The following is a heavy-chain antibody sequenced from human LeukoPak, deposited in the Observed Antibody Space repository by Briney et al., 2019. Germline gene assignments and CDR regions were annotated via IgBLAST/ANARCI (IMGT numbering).Heavy chain of an antibody. CDR3: AKAHYCGSTSCYAFDI. Sequence: PGGSLRLSCAASGFTFKKYWMNWVRQVPGKGLECLANIKEDGSETYYADSVKGRFTISRDNPKNTLYLQMNSLRAEDTAVYYCAKAHYCGSTSCYAFDIWGQGTMVTVSS. CDR1: GFTFKKYW. V-gene: IGHV3-7*03. J-gene: IGHJ3*02. D-gene: IGHD2-2*01. CDR2: IKEDGSET.